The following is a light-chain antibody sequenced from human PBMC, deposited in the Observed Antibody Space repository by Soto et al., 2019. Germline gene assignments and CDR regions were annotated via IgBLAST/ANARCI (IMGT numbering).Light chain of an antibody. V-gene: IGKV3-20*01. CDR1: QSVTNNQ. J-gene: IGKJ5*01. CDR2: GVS. CDR3: QQFGSSPIT. Sequence: ESVLTQSPVTLSLSPGERATLSCRASQSVTNNQFAWFRQKPGQAPRLLIWGVSNRATGIPDRFSCSGSGRDFTLTISRLEPEDSAVYYCQQFGSSPITFGQGTRLEIK.